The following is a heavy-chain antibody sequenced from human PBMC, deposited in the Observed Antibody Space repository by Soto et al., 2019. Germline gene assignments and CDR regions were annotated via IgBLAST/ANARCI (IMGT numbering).Heavy chain of an antibody. D-gene: IGHD3-22*01. CDR2: ISSSGSTI. Sequence: QVQLVESGGGLVKPGGSLRLSCAASGFTFSDYYMSWIRQAPGKGLEWVSYISSSGSTIYYADSVKGRFTISRDNAKNSLYLQMNSRRAEDAAVYYCASTITMIVVVNSGDAFDIWGQGTMVTVSS. CDR3: ASTITMIVVVNSGDAFDI. V-gene: IGHV3-11*01. J-gene: IGHJ3*02. CDR1: GFTFSDYY.